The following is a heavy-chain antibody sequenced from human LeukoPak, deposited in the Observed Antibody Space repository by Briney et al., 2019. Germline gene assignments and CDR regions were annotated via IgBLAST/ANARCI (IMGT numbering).Heavy chain of an antibody. J-gene: IGHJ3*02. CDR3: AREGLDEGDYEGAAFDI. CDR2: IYYSGST. V-gene: IGHV4-31*03. CDR1: GGSISSGGYY. Sequence: SQTLSLTCTVSGGSISSGGYYWSWIRQHPGKGLEWIVYIYYSGSTYYNPSLKSRVTISVDTSKNQFSLKLSSVTAADTAVYYCAREGLDEGDYEGAAFDIWGQGTMVTVSS. D-gene: IGHD4-17*01.